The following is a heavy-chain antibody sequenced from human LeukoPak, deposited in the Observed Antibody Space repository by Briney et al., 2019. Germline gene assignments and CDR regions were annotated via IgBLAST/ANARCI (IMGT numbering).Heavy chain of an antibody. D-gene: IGHD3-22*01. CDR1: GGSISSSY. CDR2: IYYTGST. V-gene: IGHV4-59*08. Sequence: SETLSLTCTVSGGSISSSYWNWIRQPPGKGLEWIGYIYYTGSTNYNPSLKSRVTISADTSKNHFSLKLSSVTAADTAVYYCARMYDSSGYYYPFDYWGQGTLVTVSS. CDR3: ARMYDSSGYYYPFDY. J-gene: IGHJ4*02.